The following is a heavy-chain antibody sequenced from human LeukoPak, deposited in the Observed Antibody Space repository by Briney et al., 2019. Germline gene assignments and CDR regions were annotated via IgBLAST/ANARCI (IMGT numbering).Heavy chain of an antibody. CDR3: ARDFYGRYCTGGSCYYRNWFDP. V-gene: IGHV3-74*03. Sequence: PGGSLRLSCAASGFTLSNYGIHWVRQAPGKGLVWVSHIHNDGTTTTYAASVKGRFTISRDNAKNTVYLGMTGLSGEDTAVYYCARDFYGRYCTGGSCYYRNWFDPWGQGTQVTVSS. J-gene: IGHJ5*02. CDR1: GFTLSNYG. CDR2: IHNDGTTT. D-gene: IGHD2-15*01.